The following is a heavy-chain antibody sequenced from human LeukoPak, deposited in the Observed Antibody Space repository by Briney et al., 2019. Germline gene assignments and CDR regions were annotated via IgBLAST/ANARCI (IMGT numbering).Heavy chain of an antibody. J-gene: IGHJ4*02. CDR2: ISSSDSIL. V-gene: IGHV3-11*04. CDR1: GFIFSDYY. D-gene: IGHD1-26*01. Sequence: GGSLRLSCAASGFIFSDYYMTWIRQAPGKGLEWFSYISSSDSILYYADSVKGRFTISRDNAKNSLYLQMNSLRAEDTAVYYCARDLLSGSYYLDYWGQGTLVTVSS. CDR3: ARDLLSGSYYLDY.